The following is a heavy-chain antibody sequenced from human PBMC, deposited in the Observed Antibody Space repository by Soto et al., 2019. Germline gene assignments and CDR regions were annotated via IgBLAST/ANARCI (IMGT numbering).Heavy chain of an antibody. CDR1: GFRFSDHS. V-gene: IGHV3-48*02. D-gene: IGHD2-21*02. Sequence: VESGGGLVYPGGSLRLSCVASGFRFSDHSMNWVRQAPGKGLQWISYISSNSDTTYYADSVKGRFTVSRDNAKNALFLHMNSLRDEDTATYYFARLPKGSLVTAWGKGARVTVSS. CDR2: ISSNSDTT. J-gene: IGHJ4*02. CDR3: ARLPKGSLVTA.